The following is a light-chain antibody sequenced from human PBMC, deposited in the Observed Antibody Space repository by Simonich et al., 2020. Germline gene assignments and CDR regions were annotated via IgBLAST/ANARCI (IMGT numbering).Light chain of an antibody. CDR1: SSNIGAGSD. CDR3: QSYDSSLSGSV. J-gene: IGLJ2*01. CDR2: VNS. V-gene: IGLV1-40*01. Sequence: QSVLTQPPSVSGAPGQRVTISCTGSSSNIGAGSDVHWYQQLPGTAPKPLNYVNSNRPSGVPDRFAGSKAGTSASLAITGLQAEDEADYYCQSYDSSLSGSVFGGGTKLTVL.